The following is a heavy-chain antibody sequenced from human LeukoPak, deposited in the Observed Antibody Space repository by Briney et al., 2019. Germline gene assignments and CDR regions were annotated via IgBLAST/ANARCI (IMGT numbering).Heavy chain of an antibody. D-gene: IGHD3-16*02. Sequence: GASVKVSCKASGGTFSSYAISWVRQAPGQGLEWMGGINPIFGTTNYGQKFQDRLTTTADESTGTAHMELSSLRSEDTAVYYCGRAGYDFVWGGYRDTGGDQWGQGTLVIVSS. V-gene: IGHV1-69*13. CDR3: GRAGYDFVWGGYRDTGGDQ. CDR1: GGTFSSYA. CDR2: INPIFGTT. J-gene: IGHJ4*02.